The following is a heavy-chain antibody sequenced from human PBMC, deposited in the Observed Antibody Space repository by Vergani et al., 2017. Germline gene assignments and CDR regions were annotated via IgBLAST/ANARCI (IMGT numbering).Heavy chain of an antibody. V-gene: IGHV1-8*01. CDR3: ARVYSSSSPTGYYYYYYMDV. D-gene: IGHD6-6*01. CDR1: GYTFTSYD. Sequence: QVQLVQSGAEVKKPGASVKVSCKASGYTFTSYDINWVRQATGQGLEWMGWMNPNSGNTGYAQKFQGRVTMTRNTPISTAYMELSSLRSEDTAVYYCARVYSSSSPTGYYYYYYMDVWGKGTTVTVSS. J-gene: IGHJ6*03. CDR2: MNPNSGNT.